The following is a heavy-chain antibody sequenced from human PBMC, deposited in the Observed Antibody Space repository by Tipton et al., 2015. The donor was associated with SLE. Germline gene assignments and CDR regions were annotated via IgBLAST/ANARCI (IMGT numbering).Heavy chain of an antibody. CDR2: IWYDGSNK. CDR3: ARDAYSSGWYDY. CDR1: GFTFSSYG. D-gene: IGHD6-19*01. J-gene: IGHJ4*02. Sequence: SLRLSCAASGFTFSSYGMHWVRQAPGKGLGWVAVIWYDGSNKYSADSVKGRFTISRDNSKNTLYLQMNSLRAEDTAVYYCARDAYSSGWYDYWGQGTLVTVSS. V-gene: IGHV3-33*01.